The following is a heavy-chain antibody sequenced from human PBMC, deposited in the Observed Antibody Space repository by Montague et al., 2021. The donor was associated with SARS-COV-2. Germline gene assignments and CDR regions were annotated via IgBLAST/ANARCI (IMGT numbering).Heavy chain of an antibody. Sequence: SETLSLTCAVYGGSFSGYYWSWIRQPPGKGLEWTGEINHSGSTNYNPSLKSRVTISVDTSKNQFPLKLSSVTAADTAVYYCAIPMVRGFSRAFDIWGQGTMVTVSS. CDR2: INHSGST. CDR1: GGSFSGYY. D-gene: IGHD3-10*01. J-gene: IGHJ3*02. V-gene: IGHV4-34*01. CDR3: AIPMVRGFSRAFDI.